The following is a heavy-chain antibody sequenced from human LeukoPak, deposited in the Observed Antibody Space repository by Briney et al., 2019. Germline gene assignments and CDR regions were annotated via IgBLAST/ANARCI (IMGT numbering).Heavy chain of an antibody. CDR2: VYYSGST. J-gene: IGHJ4*02. V-gene: IGHV4-39*07. CDR3: AGTRRDGYNYSDY. CDR1: GGSISTTNYY. Sequence: SETLSLTCTVSGGSISTTNYYWGWIRQSPGKGLEWFGCVYYSGSTYYNPSLKSRVTISVDTSKNQFSLKLSSVTAADTAVYYCAGTRRDGYNYSDYWGQGTLVTVSS. D-gene: IGHD5-24*01.